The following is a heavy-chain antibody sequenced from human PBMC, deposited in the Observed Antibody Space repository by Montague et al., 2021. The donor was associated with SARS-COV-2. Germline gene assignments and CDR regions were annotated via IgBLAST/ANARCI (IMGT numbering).Heavy chain of an antibody. CDR1: GDSISRNNLY. Sequence: TLSLTCTLSGDSISRNNLYWTWIRQPAGKRLEWIGRISTTGSPEYNPSLKSRVTLSLDTSKNQFSLSLSSVTAADTAMYYCTIEGHITTICSGCPRNWFDPWGQGTLVTVSS. V-gene: IGHV4-61*02. CDR3: TIEGHITTICSGCPRNWFDP. D-gene: IGHD2-2*01. J-gene: IGHJ5*02. CDR2: ISTTGSP.